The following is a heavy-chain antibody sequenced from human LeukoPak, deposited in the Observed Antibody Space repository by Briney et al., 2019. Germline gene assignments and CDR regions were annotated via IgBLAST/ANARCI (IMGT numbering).Heavy chain of an antibody. CDR3: AREVGTPQAFDI. CDR2: INPDGNKK. J-gene: IGHJ3*02. V-gene: IGHV3-7*01. Sequence: GGSLRLSCAVSGLTFSSSWMDWVRQAPGKGLEWVASINPDGNKKYSADSVKGRFTISRDNAENSLYLQMNSLRVEDTAFYYCAREVGTPQAFDIWGQGTMVTVSS. D-gene: IGHD1-26*01. CDR1: GLTFSSSW.